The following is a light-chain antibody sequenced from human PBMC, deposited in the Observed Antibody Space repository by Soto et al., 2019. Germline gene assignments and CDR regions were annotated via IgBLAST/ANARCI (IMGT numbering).Light chain of an antibody. CDR2: DVT. V-gene: IGLV2-14*03. J-gene: IGLJ2*01. CDR3: SSYTVTSSVI. Sequence: QSALTQPASVSGSPAQSITISCSGTSSDIGAFNYVSWYQHHPGKAPKVLIYDVTNRPSGISYCFSASKSGNTASLTISGLQPEDEAHYFCSSYTVTSSVIFGGGTKLTVL. CDR1: SSDIGAFNY.